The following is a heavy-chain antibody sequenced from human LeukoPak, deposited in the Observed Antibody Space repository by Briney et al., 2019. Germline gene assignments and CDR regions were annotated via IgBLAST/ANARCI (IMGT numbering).Heavy chain of an antibody. V-gene: IGHV1-18*01. J-gene: IGHJ3*02. Sequence: ASVKVSCKASGYTFTSYDINWVRQATGQGLEWMGWMNPNSGNTNYAQKLQGRVTMTTDTSTSTAYMELRSLRSDDTAVYYCARDRDYGSGSYYFGARSFDIWGQGTMVTVSS. CDR2: MNPNSGNT. D-gene: IGHD3-10*01. CDR1: GYTFTSYD. CDR3: ARDRDYGSGSYYFGARSFDI.